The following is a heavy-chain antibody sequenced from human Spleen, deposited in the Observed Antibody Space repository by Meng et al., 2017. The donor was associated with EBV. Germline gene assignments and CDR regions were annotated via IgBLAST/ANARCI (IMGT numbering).Heavy chain of an antibody. V-gene: IGHV4-30-4*01. Sequence: QGSGPGLVKPSQTLSLTCAVSGDSISSGGYYWSWIRQPPGKGLEWIVYISDGGNTYYNPSLKSRLSISVDTSKNQFSLKLTSVTAADTAVYYCARSYDSSGYQFDPWGQGTLVTVSS. J-gene: IGHJ5*02. D-gene: IGHD3-22*01. CDR2: ISDGGNT. CDR3: ARSYDSSGYQFDP. CDR1: GDSISSGGYY.